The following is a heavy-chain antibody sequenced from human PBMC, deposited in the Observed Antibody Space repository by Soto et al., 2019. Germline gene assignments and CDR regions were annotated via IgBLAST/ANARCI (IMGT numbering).Heavy chain of an antibody. CDR3: GREVKAVPD. CDR2: ISYDGRNK. V-gene: IGHV3-30*04. Sequence: QVQLVESGGGVVQPGRSLRLSCAASGFTFSSYAMHWVRQAPGKGLEWVAIISYDGRNKYYADSVRGRFTISRDNSKNTLYLQMNSLGLEDEAVYYWGREVKAVPDWGQGTLVAVSS. CDR1: GFTFSSYA. D-gene: IGHD6-19*01. J-gene: IGHJ4*02.